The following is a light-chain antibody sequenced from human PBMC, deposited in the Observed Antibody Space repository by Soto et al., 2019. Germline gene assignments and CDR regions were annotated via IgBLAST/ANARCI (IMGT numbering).Light chain of an antibody. J-gene: IGLJ2*01. CDR2: GNT. Sequence: QSVLTQPPSVSGALGQRVTISCTGSSSNIGAGYDVHWYQQLPGRAPKLLIYGNTNRPSGVPDRFSGSKSGTSASLAITGLQAEDEADYYCLSFDSSLSVVFGGGTKLTVL. V-gene: IGLV1-40*01. CDR1: SSNIGAGYD. CDR3: LSFDSSLSVV.